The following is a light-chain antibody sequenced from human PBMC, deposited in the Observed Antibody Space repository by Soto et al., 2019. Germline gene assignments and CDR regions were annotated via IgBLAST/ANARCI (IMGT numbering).Light chain of an antibody. Sequence: ALTQPASVSGSPGQSITISCTGTSSDVGGYNYVSWYQQHPGKAPKLMIYDVSNRPSGVSNRFSGSKSGNTASLTISGLQAEDEADYYCSSYTSSSTSFGTGTKVTV. J-gene: IGLJ1*01. CDR1: SSDVGGYNY. CDR2: DVS. CDR3: SSYTSSSTS. V-gene: IGLV2-14*01.